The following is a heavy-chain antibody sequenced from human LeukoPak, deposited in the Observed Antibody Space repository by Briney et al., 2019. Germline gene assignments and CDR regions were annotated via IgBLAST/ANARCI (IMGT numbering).Heavy chain of an antibody. CDR2: INAGNGNT. V-gene: IGHV1-3*01. CDR3: ARDRTGWYPFDY. Sequence: EASVTVSCKASGYTFTSYAMHWVRQAPGQRLEWMGWINAGNGNTKYSQKFQGRVTMTTDTSTSTAYMELRSLRSDDTAVYYCARDRTGWYPFDYWGQGTLVTVSS. J-gene: IGHJ4*02. D-gene: IGHD6-19*01. CDR1: GYTFTSYA.